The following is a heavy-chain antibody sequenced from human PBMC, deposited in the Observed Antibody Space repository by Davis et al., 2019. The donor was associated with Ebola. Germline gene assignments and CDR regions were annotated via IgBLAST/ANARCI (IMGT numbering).Heavy chain of an antibody. D-gene: IGHD3-3*01. V-gene: IGHV1-2*04. CDR2: INPNSGGT. CDR1: GYTFTGYY. J-gene: IGHJ6*02. Sequence: AASVKVSCKASGYTFTGYYMHWVRQAPGQGLEWMGWINPNSGGTNYAQKFQGWVTMTRDTSISTAYMELRSLRSDDTAVYYCARDLFARFWSGYCRCGMDVWGQGTTVTVSS. CDR3: ARDLFARFWSGYCRCGMDV.